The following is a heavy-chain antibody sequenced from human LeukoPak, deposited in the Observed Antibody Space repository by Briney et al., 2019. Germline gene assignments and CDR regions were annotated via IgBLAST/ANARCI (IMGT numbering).Heavy chain of an antibody. Sequence: PGGSLRLSCAASGFIFSDFDMHWVRQVTGKGLEWVSAIATTGDTSYPGPVKDGFTISRENAKNSLYLQMNSLRGEDTAVYYCARATISVAYAFYISGQGTMVTVSS. CDR3: ARATISVAYAFYI. V-gene: IGHV3-13*04. CDR2: IATTGDT. J-gene: IGHJ3*02. CDR1: GFIFSDFD. D-gene: IGHD6-19*01.